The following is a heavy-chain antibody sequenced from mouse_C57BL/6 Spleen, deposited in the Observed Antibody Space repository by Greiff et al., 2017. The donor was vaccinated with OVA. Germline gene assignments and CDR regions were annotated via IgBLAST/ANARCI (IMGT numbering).Heavy chain of an antibody. CDR3: ARHGANWYYFDY. D-gene: IGHD4-1*01. Sequence: QVQLQQSGAELVKPWASVSLSCKASGYTFTEYPIHWVKQRSGQGLEWLGWFYPGSGSVKYNEKFKDKGTLTADKSSSTVYMELSRLTSEDSAVYFCARHGANWYYFDYWGQGTTLTVSS. CDR1: GYTFTEYP. CDR2: FYPGSGSV. V-gene: IGHV1-62-2*01. J-gene: IGHJ2*01.